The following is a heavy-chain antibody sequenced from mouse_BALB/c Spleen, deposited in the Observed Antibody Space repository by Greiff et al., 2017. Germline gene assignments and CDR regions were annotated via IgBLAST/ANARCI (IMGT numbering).Heavy chain of an antibody. CDR2: INPSHGGT. J-gene: IGHJ4*01. D-gene: IGHD2-2*01. V-gene: IGHV1S81*02. CDR1: GYTFTSYY. CDR3: TRSLRWLRYAMDY. Sequence: VQLQQSGADLVKPGASVKLSCKASGYTFTSYYMYWVKQRPGQGLEWIGEINPSHGGTNFNEKFKSKATLTVDKSSSTAYMQLSSLTSEDSAVYYCTRSLRWLRYAMDYWGQGTSVTVSS.